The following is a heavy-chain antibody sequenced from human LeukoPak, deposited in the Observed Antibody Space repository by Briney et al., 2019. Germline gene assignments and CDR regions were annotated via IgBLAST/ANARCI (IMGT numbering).Heavy chain of an antibody. D-gene: IGHD3-16*01. CDR1: GGSISSSSYY. J-gene: IGHJ5*02. CDR3: ARAASDYVWDDRENWFDP. V-gene: IGHV4-39*07. CDR2: IYYSGST. Sequence: SETLSLTCTVSGGSISSSSYYWGWIRQPPGKGLEWIGSIYYSGSTYYNPSLKSRVTISVDTSKNQFSLKLSSVTAADTAVYYCARAASDYVWDDRENWFDPWGQGTLVTVSS.